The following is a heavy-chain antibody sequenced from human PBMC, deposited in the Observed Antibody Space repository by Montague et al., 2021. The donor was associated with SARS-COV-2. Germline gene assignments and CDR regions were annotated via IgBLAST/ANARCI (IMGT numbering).Heavy chain of an antibody. CDR1: GVFFLFYY. CDR3: ARCSLDGGYSGYEVCYFDY. D-gene: IGHD5-12*01. V-gene: IGHV4-34*01. Sequence: SETLSLTCAAYGVFFLFYYLSWIRQPPFNLLSLIVEINHSGSTDYNPVFKMCCTISVHTARNQLSLDLSSVTAADTAVYYCARCSLDGGYSGYEVCYFDYWGQGTLVTVSS. CDR2: INHSGST. J-gene: IGHJ4*02.